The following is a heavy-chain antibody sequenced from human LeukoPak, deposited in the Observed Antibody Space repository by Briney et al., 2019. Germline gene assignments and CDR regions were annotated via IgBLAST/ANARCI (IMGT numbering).Heavy chain of an antibody. CDR3: ARDSNPGDSSGYYDAFDI. CDR1: GYTFTSYD. CDR2: MNTNSGNT. J-gene: IGHJ3*02. Sequence: ASVKVSCKASGYTFTSYDINWVRQATGQGLEWMGWMNTNSGNTGHAQKFQGRLTMTRDTSTNTAYMELSSLRSEDTAVYYCARDSNPGDSSGYYDAFDIWGQGTKVTVSS. V-gene: IGHV1-8*01. D-gene: IGHD3-22*01.